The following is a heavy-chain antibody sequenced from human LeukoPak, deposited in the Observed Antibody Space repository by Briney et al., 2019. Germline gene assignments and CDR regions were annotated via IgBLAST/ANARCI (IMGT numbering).Heavy chain of an antibody. Sequence: SETLSLTCSVSGGSMSRYYWSWIRQPAGKGPEWIGRIYNSGNTNYNPSLKSRVTMSLDTPKNQFSLRLSSVIAADTAVYYCARSGTFDQSAGFYYYYMDVWGRGTTVTVSS. CDR2: IYNSGNT. CDR3: ARSGTFDQSAGFYYYYMDV. CDR1: GGSMSRYY. J-gene: IGHJ6*03. D-gene: IGHD1-26*01. V-gene: IGHV4-4*07.